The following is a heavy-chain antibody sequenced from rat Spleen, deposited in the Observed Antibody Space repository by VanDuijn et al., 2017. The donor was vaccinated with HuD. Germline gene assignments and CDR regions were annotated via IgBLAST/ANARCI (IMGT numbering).Heavy chain of an antibody. Sequence: EVQLVVSGGGLVQPGRTMKLSCAASGLTFSNYYMAWVRQALTTGLEWVASISTVGGNTYNRDSVKGRFTIPRDNAKSTLYLQMDSLRSEEKATYYCARAGYGGYSQFAYWGQGTLVTVSS. CDR1: GLTFSNYY. CDR2: ISTVGGNT. V-gene: IGHV5S11*01. CDR3: ARAGYGGYSQFAY. J-gene: IGHJ3*01. D-gene: IGHD1-11*01.